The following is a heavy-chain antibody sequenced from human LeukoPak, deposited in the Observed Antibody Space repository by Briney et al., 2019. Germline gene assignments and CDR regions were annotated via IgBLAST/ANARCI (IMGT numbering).Heavy chain of an antibody. CDR3: AKEEGPLLWFGELL. Sequence: PGGSLRLSCAASGFTFDDYAMHWVRHAPGKGLEWVSLISGDGGSTYYADSVKGRFTISRDNSKNSLYLQMNSLRTEDTALYYCAKEEGPLLWFGELLWGQGTLVTVSS. CDR2: ISGDGGST. V-gene: IGHV3-43*02. CDR1: GFTFDDYA. J-gene: IGHJ4*02. D-gene: IGHD3-10*01.